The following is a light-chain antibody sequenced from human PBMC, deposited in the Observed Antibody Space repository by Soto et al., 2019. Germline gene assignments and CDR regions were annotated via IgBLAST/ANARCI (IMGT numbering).Light chain of an antibody. CDR2: KAS. V-gene: IGKV1-5*03. Sequence: DIQMTQSPSTLSASVGERVTITCRASQNIISWLAWYQQKPGKAPKLLTYKASSLESGVPSRFSGSGSGTEFTLTINSLQPDDFATYYCQQYISFPHTFGQGTKLEIK. J-gene: IGKJ2*01. CDR1: QNIISW. CDR3: QQYISFPHT.